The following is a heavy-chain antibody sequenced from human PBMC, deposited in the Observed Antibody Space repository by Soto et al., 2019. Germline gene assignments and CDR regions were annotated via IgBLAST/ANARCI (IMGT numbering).Heavy chain of an antibody. J-gene: IGHJ4*02. Sequence: QVKLVQSGAEVKKPGASVKVSCKASGYTFTSYGISWVRQAPGQGLEWMGWISAYNGNTNYAQKLQGRVTMNTDTSTSTAYMELRSLRSDDMAVYYCARDQEEVAGPYYIDYWGQGTLVTVSS. CDR1: GYTFTSYG. V-gene: IGHV1-18*03. CDR3: ARDQEEVAGPYYIDY. D-gene: IGHD6-19*01. CDR2: ISAYNGNT.